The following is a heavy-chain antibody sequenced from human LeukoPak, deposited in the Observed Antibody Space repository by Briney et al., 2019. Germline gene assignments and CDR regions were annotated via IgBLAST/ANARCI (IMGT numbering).Heavy chain of an antibody. CDR3: TRDRGAYNLYDY. J-gene: IGHJ4*02. Sequence: GGSLRLSCTASGFTFGDYAMSWIRQAPGKGLEWVGFIRSKAYGETADYAASVKGRFTISRDDSKAIAYLQTNSLKTEDTAVYHCTRDRGAYNLYDYWGQGTLVTVSS. CDR2: IRSKAYGETA. CDR1: GFTFGDYA. D-gene: IGHD1-1*01. V-gene: IGHV3-49*03.